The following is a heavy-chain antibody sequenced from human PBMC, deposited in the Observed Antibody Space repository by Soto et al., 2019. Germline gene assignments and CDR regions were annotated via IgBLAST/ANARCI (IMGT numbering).Heavy chain of an antibody. D-gene: IGHD3-16*01. CDR2: ISYDGSNK. V-gene: IGHV3-30*18. CDR1: GFTFSSYG. J-gene: IGHJ5*02. CDR3: AKDGTKSLYNWFDP. Sequence: LRLSCAASGFTFSSYGMHWVRQAPGKGLEWVAVISYDGSNKYYADSVKGRFTISRDNSKNTLYLQMNSLRAEDTAVYYCAKDGTKSLYNWFDPWGQGTMVTVSS.